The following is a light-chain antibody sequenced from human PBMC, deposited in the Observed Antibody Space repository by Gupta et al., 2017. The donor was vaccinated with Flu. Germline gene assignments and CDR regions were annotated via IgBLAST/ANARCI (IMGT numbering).Light chain of an antibody. Sequence: NFMLTQPHSMSESPGKTVTISCTRSSGSIASNYVQWYQQRPGSSPTTVIYEDDQRPSGVPDRFSGSVDSSSNSASLTISGLKTEDEADYYCQSYDDNNHGVFGGGTKLTVL. CDR3: QSYDDNNHGV. CDR1: SGSIASNY. CDR2: EDD. J-gene: IGLJ3*02. V-gene: IGLV6-57*01.